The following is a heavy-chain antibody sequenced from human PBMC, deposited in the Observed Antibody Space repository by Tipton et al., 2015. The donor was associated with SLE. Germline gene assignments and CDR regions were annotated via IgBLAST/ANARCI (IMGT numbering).Heavy chain of an antibody. CDR3: ASLVGVSTSGAFDL. CDR2: IYYTGST. J-gene: IGHJ3*01. Sequence: TLSLTCTVSGGSISSSDYYWGWVRQPPGKGLEWIGSIYYTGSTYYNPSLKSRVTISVDTSKNQFSLKLTSVAAADTAMYYCASLVGVSTSGAFDLWGQGTMVTVSS. CDR1: GGSISSSDYY. D-gene: IGHD1-26*01. V-gene: IGHV4-39*07.